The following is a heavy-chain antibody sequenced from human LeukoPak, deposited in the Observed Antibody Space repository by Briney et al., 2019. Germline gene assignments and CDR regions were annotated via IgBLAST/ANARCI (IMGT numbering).Heavy chain of an antibody. CDR2: ISSSSIYF. D-gene: IGHD1-26*01. J-gene: IGHJ4*02. V-gene: IGHV3-21*01. CDR1: GFTFSSYS. CDR3: AKDRDGTWELRFDY. Sequence: GSLRLSCAASGFTFSSYSMNWVRQAPGKGLEWVSSISSSSIYFYYADSVKGRFTISRDNAKNSLYLQMNSLRPEDTAVYYCAKDRDGTWELRFDYWGQGTLVTVSS.